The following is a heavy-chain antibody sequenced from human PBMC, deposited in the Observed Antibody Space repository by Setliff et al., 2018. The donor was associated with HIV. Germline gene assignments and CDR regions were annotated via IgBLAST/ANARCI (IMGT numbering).Heavy chain of an antibody. CDR1: DYSITSGYY. CDR3: ATQGLTVPIPGGYFQH. V-gene: IGHV4-38-2*01. J-gene: IGHJ1*01. D-gene: IGHD2-21*02. Sequence: SETLSLTCGISDYSITSGYYWGWIRQPPGKGLEGIGRIYRSGSTYDNPSIKSRVTTSVDTSKNQFSLLLTSVTAADTAVYYCATQGLTVPIPGGYFQHWGPGILVTVSS. CDR2: IYRSGST.